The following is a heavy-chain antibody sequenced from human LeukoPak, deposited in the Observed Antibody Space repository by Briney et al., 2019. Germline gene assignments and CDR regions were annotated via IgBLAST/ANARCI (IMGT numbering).Heavy chain of an antibody. D-gene: IGHD2-2*01. CDR2: IIPIFGTA. J-gene: IGHJ3*02. CDR1: GGTFSSYA. V-gene: IGHV1-69*05. CDR3: ARGHCSSTSCYHRGAFDI. Sequence: GSSVKVSCKASGGTFSSYAISWVRQAPGQGLEWMGGIIPIFGTANYAQKFQGRVTITTDESTSTAYMELSSLRSEDTAVYYCARGHCSSTSCYHRGAFDIWGQGTMVTVSS.